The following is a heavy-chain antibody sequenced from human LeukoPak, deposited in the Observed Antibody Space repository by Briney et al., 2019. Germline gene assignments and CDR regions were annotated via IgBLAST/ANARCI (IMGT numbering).Heavy chain of an antibody. Sequence: SETLSLTCAVYGGSLSGYYWSWIRQPPGKGLEWIGEINHSGSTNYNPSLKSRVTISVDTSKNQFSLKLSSVTAADTAVYYCARALHPIDYWGQGTLVTVSS. CDR2: INHSGST. J-gene: IGHJ4*02. CDR1: GGSLSGYY. V-gene: IGHV4-34*01. CDR3: ARALHPIDY. D-gene: IGHD4-11*01.